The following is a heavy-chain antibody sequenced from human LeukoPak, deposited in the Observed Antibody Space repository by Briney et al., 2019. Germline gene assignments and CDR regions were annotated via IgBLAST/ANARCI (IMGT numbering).Heavy chain of an antibody. CDR3: ARSYSSGSYYSPFDP. Sequence: SETLSLTCTVSGGSISSFYWSWIWQPPGKGLEWIGYIYYKGNTNYNPSLTSRVTISVDTSKNQFSLKLSSLTAADTAVYYCARSYSSGSYYSPFDPWGQGTLVTVSS. J-gene: IGHJ5*02. CDR2: IYYKGNT. CDR1: GGSISSFY. D-gene: IGHD3-10*01. V-gene: IGHV4-59*01.